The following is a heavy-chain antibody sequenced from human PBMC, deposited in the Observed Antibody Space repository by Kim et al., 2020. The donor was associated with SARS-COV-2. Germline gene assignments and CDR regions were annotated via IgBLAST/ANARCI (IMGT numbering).Heavy chain of an antibody. V-gene: IGHV3-48*03. CDR3: ARDHSGSSLS. Sequence: GGSLRLSCVASGFTFSDYEMNWVRQAPGKGLEWVSYISDTGGTIYHADSVKGRFTISRYNTKNSLSLQMNSLTVEDTAVYYCARDHSGSSLSWGQGTLVTVSS. J-gene: IGHJ5*02. D-gene: IGHD3-10*01. CDR1: GFTFSDYE. CDR2: ISDTGGTI.